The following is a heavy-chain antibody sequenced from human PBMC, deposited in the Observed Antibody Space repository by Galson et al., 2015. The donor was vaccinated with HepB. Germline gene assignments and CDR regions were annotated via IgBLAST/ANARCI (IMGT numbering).Heavy chain of an antibody. V-gene: IGHV1-58*01. D-gene: IGHD6-19*01. Sequence: SVKVSCKASGFTFTSSAVQWVRQARGQRFEWIGWIVVGSGNTNYAQKFQERVTITRDMSTSTAYMELSSLRSEDTAVYYCAAESSYGSGWLHYFDYWGQGTLVTVSS. CDR1: GFTFTSSA. CDR2: IVVGSGNT. CDR3: AAESSYGSGWLHYFDY. J-gene: IGHJ4*02.